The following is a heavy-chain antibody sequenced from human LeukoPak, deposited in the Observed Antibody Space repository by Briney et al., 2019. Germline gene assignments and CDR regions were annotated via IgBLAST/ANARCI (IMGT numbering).Heavy chain of an antibody. Sequence: GGSLRLSCAASGFTVSSNYMSWVRQAAANGLAWVSVIYSGGSTYYADSVKGRFTISRDNSKNTLYLQMNNLRAEETAVYYCARDPGSRWPHYFDYWGQGTLVTVSS. CDR1: GFTVSSNY. CDR2: IYSGGST. J-gene: IGHJ4*02. CDR3: ARDPGSRWPHYFDY. V-gene: IGHV3-53*01. D-gene: IGHD6-13*01.